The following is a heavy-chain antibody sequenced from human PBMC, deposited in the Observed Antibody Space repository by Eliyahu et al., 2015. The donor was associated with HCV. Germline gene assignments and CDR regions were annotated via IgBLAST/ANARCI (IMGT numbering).Heavy chain of an antibody. CDR3: AKDGAYTDYIGTRRSYFDS. Sequence: EVQLLESGGGLVQPGGSLRLSCXASGFTXXXXAMXWVRQAPGKGLEWVSAISGSHGTTYYADXVMGRFTISRDNSKNTLYLQMNSLRAEDTALYYCAKDGAYTDYIGTRRSYFDSWGQGSLVTVSP. J-gene: IGHJ4*02. V-gene: IGHV3-23*01. CDR2: ISGSHGTT. D-gene: IGHD4-11*01. CDR1: GFTXXXXA.